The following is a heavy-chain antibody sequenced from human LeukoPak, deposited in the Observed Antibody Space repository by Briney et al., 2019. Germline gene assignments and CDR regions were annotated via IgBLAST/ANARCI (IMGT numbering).Heavy chain of an antibody. V-gene: IGHV3-53*01. J-gene: IGHJ4*02. CDR3: ARGAGYNYPYYFDY. Sequence: PGGSLRLSCAASGFTVSSNYMNWVRQAPGKGLEWVSVIYGGGNIYYADSVKGRFTISRDNSMNTLYLQMNSLRAEDTAVYYCARGAGYNYPYYFDYWGQGTLVTVSS. D-gene: IGHD5-24*01. CDR2: IYGGGNI. CDR1: GFTVSSNY.